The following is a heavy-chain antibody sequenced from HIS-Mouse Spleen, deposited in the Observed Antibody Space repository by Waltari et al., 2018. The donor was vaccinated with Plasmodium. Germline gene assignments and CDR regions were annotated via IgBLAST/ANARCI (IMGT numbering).Heavy chain of an antibody. D-gene: IGHD3-10*01. Sequence: QVQLVESGGGVVQPGRSLRLSCAASGFTFSSYAMPWVRQAPGKGLEGVAVISYDGSNKYYADSVKGRFTISRDNSKNTLYLQMNSLRAEDTAVYYCAREAGSGGLYYFDYWGQGTLVTVSS. CDR3: AREAGSGGLYYFDY. V-gene: IGHV3-30-3*01. CDR1: GFTFSSYA. CDR2: ISYDGSNK. J-gene: IGHJ4*02.